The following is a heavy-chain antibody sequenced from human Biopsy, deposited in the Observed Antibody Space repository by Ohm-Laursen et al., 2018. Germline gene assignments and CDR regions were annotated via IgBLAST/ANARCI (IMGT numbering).Heavy chain of an antibody. CDR1: GFTFTSYA. Sequence: SLRLSCAASGFTFTSYAMHWVRQAPGKGLEWVAVISYDGSGEYYADSLQGRFIISRDNPKNTVDLQMNSLRSEDTAVYFCARGYSRRVSIFEASIYWFDTWGQETLVTVSS. J-gene: IGHJ5*02. V-gene: IGHV3-30*03. CDR2: ISYDGSGE. CDR3: ARGYSRRVSIFEASIYWFDT. D-gene: IGHD3-10*01.